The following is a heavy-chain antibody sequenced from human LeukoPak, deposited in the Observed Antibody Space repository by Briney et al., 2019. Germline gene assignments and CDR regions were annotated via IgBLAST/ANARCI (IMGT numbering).Heavy chain of an antibody. D-gene: IGHD6-19*01. CDR3: ARDFSSSGWSTLGY. CDR1: GFSVSSNY. Sequence: GGSLRLSCAASGFSVSSNYMSWVRQAPGKGLEWVAVIWYDGSNKYYADSVKGRFTISRDNSKNTLYLQMNSLRAEDTAVYYCARDFSSSGWSTLGYWGQGTLVTVSS. CDR2: IWYDGSNK. V-gene: IGHV3-33*08. J-gene: IGHJ4*02.